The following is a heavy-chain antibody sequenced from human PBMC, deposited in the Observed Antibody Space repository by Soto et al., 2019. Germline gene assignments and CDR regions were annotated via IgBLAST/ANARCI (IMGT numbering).Heavy chain of an antibody. CDR2: IIPILGIA. D-gene: IGHD4-17*01. CDR3: ASNYRDSNNYYFDY. Sequence: QVQLVQSGAEVKKPGSSVKVSCKASGGTFSSYTISWVRQAPGQGLEWMGRIIPILGIANYAQKFQGRVTITADKSTSTAYMELSSLRSEDTAVYYCASNYRDSNNYYFDYWGQGTLVTVSS. V-gene: IGHV1-69*02. CDR1: GGTFSSYT. J-gene: IGHJ4*02.